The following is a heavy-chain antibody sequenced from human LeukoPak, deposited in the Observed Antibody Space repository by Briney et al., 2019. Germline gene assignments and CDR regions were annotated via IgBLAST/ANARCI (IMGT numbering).Heavy chain of an antibody. J-gene: IGHJ4*02. CDR1: GGSISPYY. CDR3: ARQAPGYCSGGSCYSTKYYFDY. V-gene: IGHV4-59*08. D-gene: IGHD2-15*01. Sequence: SETLSLTCTVSGGSISPYYWSWIRQPPGKGLEWIGYIYYSGSTNYNPSLKSRVTILVDTSKNQYSLKLNSVTSADTAVYYCARQAPGYCSGGSCYSTKYYFDYWGQGTLVTVSS. CDR2: IYYSGST.